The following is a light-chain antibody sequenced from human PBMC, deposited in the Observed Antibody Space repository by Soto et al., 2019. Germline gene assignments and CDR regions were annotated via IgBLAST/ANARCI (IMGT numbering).Light chain of an antibody. CDR1: NSDVGGYNY. Sequence: SVLAQPPSPSGSPGQSVAISCTGTNSDVGGYNYVSWYQQHPGKAPKLMIYDVSKRPSGVPDRFSGSKSGNTASLTVTGLQAEDEADYYCSSYAGTHIVFGTGTKVTVL. CDR2: DVS. V-gene: IGLV2-8*01. CDR3: SSYAGTHIV. J-gene: IGLJ1*01.